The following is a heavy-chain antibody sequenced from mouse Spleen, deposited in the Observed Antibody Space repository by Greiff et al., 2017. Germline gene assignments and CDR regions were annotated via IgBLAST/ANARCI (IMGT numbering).Heavy chain of an antibody. V-gene: IGHV1-64*01. CDR2: IHPNSGST. J-gene: IGHJ2*01. Sequence: VQLQQPGAELVKPGASVKLSCKASGYTFTSYWMHWVKQRPGQGLEWIGMIHPNSGSTNYNEKFKSKATLTVDKSSSTAYLQLSSLTSEDSAVYYCARDYYGDFDYWGQGTTLTVSS. D-gene: IGHD1-1*01. CDR1: GYTFTSYW. CDR3: ARDYYGDFDY.